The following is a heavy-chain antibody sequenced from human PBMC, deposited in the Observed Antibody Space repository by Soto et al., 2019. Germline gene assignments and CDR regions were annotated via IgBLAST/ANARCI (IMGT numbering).Heavy chain of an antibody. D-gene: IGHD1-1*01. CDR2: ISSSSSYT. Sequence: PGGSLRLACAASGFTFSDSYMSWIRQAPGKWLEWVSHISSSSSYTNYADSVKGRFTISRDNAKNSLYLQMNSLRAEDTAVYYCARVSATGWNTNASDYLDHWGQGXMVTVPS. V-gene: IGHV3-11*06. CDR3: ARVSATGWNTNASDYLDH. J-gene: IGHJ4*02. CDR1: GFTFSDSY.